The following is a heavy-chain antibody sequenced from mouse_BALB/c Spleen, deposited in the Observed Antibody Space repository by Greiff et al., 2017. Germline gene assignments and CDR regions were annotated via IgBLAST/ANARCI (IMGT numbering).Heavy chain of an antibody. Sequence: QVQLQQSGPELVKPGASVKISCKASGYAFSSSWMNWVKQRPGQGLEWIGRIYPGDGDTNYNGKFKGKATLTADKSSSTAYMQLSSLTSVDSAVYFCARLMGYYAMDYWGQGTSVTVSS. CDR3: ARLMGYYAMDY. D-gene: IGHD1-1*02. CDR1: GYAFSSSW. J-gene: IGHJ4*01. V-gene: IGHV1-82*01. CDR2: IYPGDGDT.